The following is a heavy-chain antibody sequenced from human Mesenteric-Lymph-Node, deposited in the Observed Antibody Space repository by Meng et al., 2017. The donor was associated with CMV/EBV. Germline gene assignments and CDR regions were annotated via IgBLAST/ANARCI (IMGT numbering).Heavy chain of an antibody. V-gene: IGHV1-18*01. D-gene: IGHD5-12*01. J-gene: IGHJ4*02. CDR3: ARVDGIVAMIDY. Sequence: ASVKVSCKASGYIFTNYGISWVRQAPGQGLEWMGWINPYNGNTKYAQKFQGRVTMTTDTSTSTAYMELRSLRSDDTAVYYCARVDGIVAMIDYWGQGTLVTVSS. CDR2: INPYNGNT. CDR1: GYIFTNYG.